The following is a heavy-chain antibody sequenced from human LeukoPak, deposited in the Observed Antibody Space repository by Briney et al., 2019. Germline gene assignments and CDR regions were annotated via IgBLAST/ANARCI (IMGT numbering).Heavy chain of an antibody. D-gene: IGHD6-6*01. CDR2: ISWNSGSI. V-gene: IGHV3-9*01. CDR3: AKALRGSSSSGLDY. CDR1: GLKFTRYW. Sequence: PGGSLRLSCAGSGLKFTRYWMSWVRQAPRKSLGWVSGISWNSGSIGYADSVKGRFTISRDNAKNSLYLQMNSLRAEDTALYYCAKALRGSSSSGLDYWGQGTLVTVSS. J-gene: IGHJ4*02.